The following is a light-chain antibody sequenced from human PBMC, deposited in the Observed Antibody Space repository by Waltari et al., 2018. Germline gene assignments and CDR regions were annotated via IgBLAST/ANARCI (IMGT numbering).Light chain of an antibody. J-gene: IGKJ2*01. CDR3: MQGIHLPPYT. CDR2: EVS. Sequence: DIVMTQTPLSLSVTPGQPASISCKSSQSLLHSDGKTYLFWYLQKPGQSPQLLIYEVSSRLSGVPDRVSGSGSGTDFTLKISRVEAEDVGVYYCMQGIHLPPYTFGQGTKLEIK. CDR1: QSLLHSDGKTY. V-gene: IGKV2-29*02.